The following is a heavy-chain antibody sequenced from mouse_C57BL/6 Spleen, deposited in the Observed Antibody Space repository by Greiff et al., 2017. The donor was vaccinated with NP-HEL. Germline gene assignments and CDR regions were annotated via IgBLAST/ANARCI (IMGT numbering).Heavy chain of an antibody. J-gene: IGHJ3*01. V-gene: IGHV1-39*01. CDR1: GYSFTDYN. CDR2: INPNYGTT. D-gene: IGHD2-4*01. Sequence: EVKLMESGPELVKPGASVKISCKASGYSFTDYNMNWVKQSNGKSLEWIGVINPNYGTTSYNQKFKGKATLTVDQSSSTAYMQLNSLTSEDSAVDYCANIYYDYSFPFAYWGQGTLVTVSA. CDR3: ANIYYDYSFPFAY.